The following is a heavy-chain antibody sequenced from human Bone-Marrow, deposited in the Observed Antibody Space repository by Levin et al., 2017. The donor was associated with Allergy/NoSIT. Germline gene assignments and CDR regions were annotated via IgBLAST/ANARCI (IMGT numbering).Heavy chain of an antibody. D-gene: IGHD6-6*01. CDR2: ISAYNGNT. CDR1: GYTFTSYG. Sequence: GESLKISCKASGYTFTSYGISWVRQAPGQGLEWMGWISAYNGNTNYAQKLQGRVTMTTDTSTSTAYMELRSLRSDDTAVYYCARVNVAARPPEFDPWGQGTLVTVSS. CDR3: ARVNVAARPPEFDP. V-gene: IGHV1-18*01. J-gene: IGHJ5*02.